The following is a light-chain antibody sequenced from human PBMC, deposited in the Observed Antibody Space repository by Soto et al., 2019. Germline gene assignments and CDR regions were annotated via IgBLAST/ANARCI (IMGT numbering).Light chain of an antibody. V-gene: IGKV1-5*01. CDR1: QLVNSW. J-gene: IGKJ1*01. CDR3: QQYNSYWT. Sequence: DVQMTQSPSTLSASVGDRVTITCRASQLVNSWLAWYQQKPGRAPKLLIYDATSLESGVPSRFSGSRSGTEFTLTISSLQPDDSATYYCQQYNSYWTFGQGTRVESK. CDR2: DAT.